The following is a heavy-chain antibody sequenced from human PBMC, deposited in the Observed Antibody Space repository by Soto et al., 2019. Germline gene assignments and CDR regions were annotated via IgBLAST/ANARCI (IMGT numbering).Heavy chain of an antibody. CDR3: TTDNYYYGSSADY. CDR2: IKTKSDGGTT. Sequence: EVQLVESGGDLVKPGGSLRLSCAAPGFTFSNAWMSWVRQAPGKGLEWVGRIKTKSDGGTTDHAAPVKGRFTISRDDSKNTLYLQMNSLKTEDTAVYYCTTDNYYYGSSADYWGQGSLVTVSS. CDR1: GFTFSNAW. D-gene: IGHD3-22*01. V-gene: IGHV3-15*01. J-gene: IGHJ4*02.